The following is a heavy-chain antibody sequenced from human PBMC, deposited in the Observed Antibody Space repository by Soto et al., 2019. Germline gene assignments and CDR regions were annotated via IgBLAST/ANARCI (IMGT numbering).Heavy chain of an antibody. CDR2: ISYDASNT. J-gene: IGHJ4*02. Sequence: GSLRLSCAASGFTFRTYAMHWVRQAPGKGLEWVAVISYDASNTYYADSVKGRFTISRDNSKNTLYLQMNSLRAEDTAVYYCARYSGYDGDYWGQGTLVTVSS. D-gene: IGHD5-12*01. V-gene: IGHV3-30-3*01. CDR1: GFTFRTYA. CDR3: ARYSGYDGDY.